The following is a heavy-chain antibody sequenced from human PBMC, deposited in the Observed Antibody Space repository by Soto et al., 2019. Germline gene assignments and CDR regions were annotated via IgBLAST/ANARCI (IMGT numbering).Heavy chain of an antibody. V-gene: IGHV2-5*01. J-gene: IGHJ4*02. D-gene: IGHD3-3*01. Sequence: GPTLVNPTQTLTLTCTFSGFSLSTSGVGVGWIRQPPGKALEWLALIYWNDGKRYSPSLKSRLTITKDTSKNQVVLTMTNMDPVDTATYYGALSRPYDFWSGPVDYWGQGTLVTVAS. CDR1: GFSLSTSGVG. CDR3: ALSRPYDFWSGPVDY. CDR2: IYWNDGK.